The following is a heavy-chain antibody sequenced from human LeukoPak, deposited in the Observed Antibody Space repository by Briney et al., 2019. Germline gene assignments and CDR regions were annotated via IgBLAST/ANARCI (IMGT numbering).Heavy chain of an antibody. V-gene: IGHV3-53*05. CDR1: GFTVSSNY. Sequence: GGSLRLSCAASGFTVSSNYMSWVRQAPGKGLEWVSVIYSGGSTYYADSVKGRFTISRDNSKNTLYLQMNSLRGEDTAVYYCARLSWVATSSLFDYWGQGTLVTVSS. D-gene: IGHD1-26*01. CDR2: IYSGGST. CDR3: ARLSWVATSSLFDY. J-gene: IGHJ4*02.